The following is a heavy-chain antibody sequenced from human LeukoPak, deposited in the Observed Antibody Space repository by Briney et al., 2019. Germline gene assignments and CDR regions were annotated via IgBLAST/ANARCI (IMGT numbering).Heavy chain of an antibody. D-gene: IGHD3-3*01. J-gene: IGHJ6*03. CDR3: ARDPSITIFGVGHYYYMDV. Sequence: PSETLSLTCTVSGGSISSYYWSWIRQPAGKGLEWIGRIYTSGSTNYNPSLKSRVTMSVDTSKNQFSLKLSSVTAADTAVYYCARDPSITIFGVGHYYYMDVWGKGTTVTVSS. V-gene: IGHV4-4*07. CDR2: IYTSGST. CDR1: GGSISSYY.